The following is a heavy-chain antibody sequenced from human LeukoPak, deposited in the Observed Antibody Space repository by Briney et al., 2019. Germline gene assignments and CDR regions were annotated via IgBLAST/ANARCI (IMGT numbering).Heavy chain of an antibody. CDR1: GFIFSNYM. CDR2: IKSDGITI. J-gene: IGHJ4*02. V-gene: IGHV3-74*01. Sequence: GGSLRLSCAASGFIFSNYMMHWVRQAPGKGLVWVSRIKSDGITITYADSVKGRFTISRDNAKNTLYLQMNSLRAEDTAVYYCLRDLNWSLDQWGQGTLVTVSS. CDR3: LRDLNWSLDQ. D-gene: IGHD1-20*01.